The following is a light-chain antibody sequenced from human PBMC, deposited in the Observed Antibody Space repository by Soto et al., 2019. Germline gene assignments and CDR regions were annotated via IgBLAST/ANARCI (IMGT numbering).Light chain of an antibody. CDR1: SSDVGSYNY. J-gene: IGLJ1*01. V-gene: IGLV2-14*01. CDR3: PSYTTSSTYV. Sequence: QSVRTQPASVSGSPGQSITISCTGTSSDVGSYNYVSWYQQHPGKAPKVMIYDVSNRPSGVSYRFSGSKSGNTASLTISGLQAEDEADYYCPSYTTSSTYVFGTGTKVTVL. CDR2: DVS.